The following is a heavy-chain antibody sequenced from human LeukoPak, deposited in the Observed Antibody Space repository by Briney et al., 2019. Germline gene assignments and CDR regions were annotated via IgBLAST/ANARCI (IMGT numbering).Heavy chain of an antibody. J-gene: IGHJ4*02. CDR1: GFTFSSYW. V-gene: IGHV3-7*01. Sequence: GGSLRLSCAASGFTFSSYWMSWVRQAPGKGLEWVANIKQDGSEKYYVDSVKGRFTISRDNAKNSLYLQMNSLRAEDTGGYYCGRGGGGATFYWGQGTLVTVSS. D-gene: IGHD1-26*01. CDR3: GRGGGGATFY. CDR2: IKQDGSEK.